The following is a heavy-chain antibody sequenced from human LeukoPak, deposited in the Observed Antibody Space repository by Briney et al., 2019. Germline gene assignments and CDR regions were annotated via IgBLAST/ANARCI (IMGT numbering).Heavy chain of an antibody. CDR3: ARVRVWNPAGFDY. V-gene: IGHV1-69*05. CDR2: IIPIFGTA. Sequence: SVKVSCKASGGTFSSYAITWVRQAPGQGLEWMGGIIPIFGTANYAQKLQGRVTMTTDTSTSTAYMELRSLRSDDTAVYYCARVRVWNPAGFDYWGQGTLVTVSS. D-gene: IGHD1-1*01. J-gene: IGHJ4*02. CDR1: GGTFSSYA.